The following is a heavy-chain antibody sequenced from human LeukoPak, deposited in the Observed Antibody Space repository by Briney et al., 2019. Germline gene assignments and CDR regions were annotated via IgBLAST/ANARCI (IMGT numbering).Heavy chain of an antibody. CDR3: AREPYSSGWAERFDY. CDR2: ISYDGSNK. CDR1: GFTFSSYA. J-gene: IGHJ4*02. D-gene: IGHD6-19*01. Sequence: PGGSLRLSCAASGFTFSSYAMHWVRQAPGKGLEWVAVISYDGSNKYYADSVKGRFTISRDNSKNTLCLQMNSLRAEDTAAYYCAREPYSSGWAERFDYWGQGTLVT. V-gene: IGHV3-30-3*01.